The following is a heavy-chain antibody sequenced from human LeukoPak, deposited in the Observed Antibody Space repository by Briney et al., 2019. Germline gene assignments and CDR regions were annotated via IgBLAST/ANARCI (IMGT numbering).Heavy chain of an antibody. CDR1: GFSFSSFA. CDR2: ISASGGSI. CDR3: AKVFDSPNHFDF. Sequence: GGSLRLSCAASGFSFSSFAMSWVRQAPGKGLEWVSVISASGGSIYYADSVKGRFTISRDNSKNTLYLQMNSLRAEDTAVYYCAKVFDSPNHFDFWGQGTLVTVSS. D-gene: IGHD5/OR15-5a*01. V-gene: IGHV3-23*01. J-gene: IGHJ4*02.